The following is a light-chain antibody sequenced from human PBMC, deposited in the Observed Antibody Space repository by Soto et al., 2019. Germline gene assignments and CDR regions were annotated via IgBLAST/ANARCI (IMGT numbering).Light chain of an antibody. CDR1: QSVSSR. CDR2: DAS. J-gene: IGKJ5*01. CDR3: QQRSNWPPIT. V-gene: IGKV3-11*01. Sequence: EILLTQSPATLSVSLGERATLSCRASQSVSSRLAWYQQKPGQAPRLLIYDASNRATGIPARFSGSGSGTDFTLTISSLEPEDFAVYYCQQRSNWPPITFGQGTRLEI.